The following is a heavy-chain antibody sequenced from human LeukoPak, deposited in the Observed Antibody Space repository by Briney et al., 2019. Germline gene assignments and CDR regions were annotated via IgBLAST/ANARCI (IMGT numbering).Heavy chain of an antibody. V-gene: IGHV3-64*01. J-gene: IGHJ4*02. CDR2: ISTNGDIT. CDR3: ARDDGYDNSGYNFFDH. CDR1: GXTFSSYA. D-gene: IGHD3-22*01. Sequence: PGGSLRLSCAASGXTFSSYAMHWVRQAPGKGLEYVSGISTNGDITYYTNSVKGRFTISRDNSKNTVYLQLGSLRAEDTAVYYCARDDGYDNSGYNFFDHWGQGILVTVSS.